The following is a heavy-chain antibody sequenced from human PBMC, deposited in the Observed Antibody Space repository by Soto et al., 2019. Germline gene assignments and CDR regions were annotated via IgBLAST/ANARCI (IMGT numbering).Heavy chain of an antibody. Sequence: ASVKVSCKASGGTFSSYTISWVRQAPGQGLEWMGWISAYNGNTNYAQKLQGRVTMATDTSTSTAYMELRSLRSDDTAVYYCARERCSSTSCHYDYWGQGTLVTVSS. CDR1: GGTFSSYT. V-gene: IGHV1-18*01. CDR3: ARERCSSTSCHYDY. J-gene: IGHJ4*02. CDR2: ISAYNGNT. D-gene: IGHD2-2*01.